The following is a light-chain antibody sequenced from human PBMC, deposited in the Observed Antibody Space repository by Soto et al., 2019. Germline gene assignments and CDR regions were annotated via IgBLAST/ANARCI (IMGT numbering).Light chain of an antibody. CDR2: GTS. J-gene: IGKJ1*01. CDR3: QQYGRSPT. V-gene: IGKV3-20*01. Sequence: EIVLTQSPGTLPLSPGERATLSCRASQSVGSRSLAWYQQKPGQAPRVLLYGTSERATGIPDRFSGSGSGTEFTLTISRLEPEDFAVYFCQQYGRSPTFGQGTKVDIK. CDR1: QSVGSRS.